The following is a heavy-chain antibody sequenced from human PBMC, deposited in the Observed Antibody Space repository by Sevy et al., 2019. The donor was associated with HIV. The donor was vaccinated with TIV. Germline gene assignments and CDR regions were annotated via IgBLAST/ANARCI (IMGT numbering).Heavy chain of an antibody. CDR1: GFTFSSYW. Sequence: GGSLRLSCAASGFTFSSYWMSWVRQAPGKGLEWVALISYDGRNEFYADSVKGRFTISRDNSKNTVYLQMNSLRAEDTAVYYCDIHGYDDDAPWGQGTLVTVSS. CDR2: ISYDGRNE. CDR3: DIHGYDDDAP. V-gene: IGHV3-30*03. J-gene: IGHJ5*02. D-gene: IGHD5-12*01.